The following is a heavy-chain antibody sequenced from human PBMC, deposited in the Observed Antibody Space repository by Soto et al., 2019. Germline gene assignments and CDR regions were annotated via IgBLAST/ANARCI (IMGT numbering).Heavy chain of an antibody. V-gene: IGHV1-46*03. CDR1: GYTFTSYY. Sequence: ASVKVSCKASGYTFTSYYMHWVRQAPGQGLEWMGIINPSGGSTSYAQKFQGRVTMTRDTSTSTIYMELSSLRSEDTAVYYCARVSRPVLRFLEWFPPLGVWGKGATVTVSS. CDR2: INPSGGST. D-gene: IGHD3-3*01. J-gene: IGHJ6*04. CDR3: ARVSRPVLRFLEWFPPLGV.